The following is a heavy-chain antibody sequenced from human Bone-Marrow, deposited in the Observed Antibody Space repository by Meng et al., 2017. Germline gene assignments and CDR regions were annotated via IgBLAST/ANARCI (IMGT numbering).Heavy chain of an antibody. CDR1: GFTFSSYW. J-gene: IGHJ6*02. Sequence: GESLKISCAASGFTFSSYWMHWVRQAPGKGLVWVSRINSDGSSTSCADSVKGRFTISRDNAKNTLYLQMNSLRAEDTAVYYCARDSSSWYYYYYGMDVWGQGTTVTVSS. D-gene: IGHD6-13*01. CDR3: ARDSSSWYYYYYGMDV. CDR2: INSDGSST. V-gene: IGHV3-74*01.